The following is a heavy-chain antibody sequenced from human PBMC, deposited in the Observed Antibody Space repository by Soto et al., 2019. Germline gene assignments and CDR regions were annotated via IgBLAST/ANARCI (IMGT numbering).Heavy chain of an antibody. Sequence: GGSLRLSCAASGLTFSSYAMSWVRQAPGKGLEWVSEISGSGGRTYYADSVKGRFTISRDNSKNTLYLQMNSLRAEDTAVYYCAKDGGSGQGFDPWGQGTLVTVSS. D-gene: IGHD2-15*01. CDR2: ISGSGGRT. J-gene: IGHJ5*02. CDR1: GLTFSSYA. CDR3: AKDGGSGQGFDP. V-gene: IGHV3-23*01.